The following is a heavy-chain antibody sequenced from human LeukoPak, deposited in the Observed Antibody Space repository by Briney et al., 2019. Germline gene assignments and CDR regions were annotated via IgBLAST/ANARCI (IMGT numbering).Heavy chain of an antibody. V-gene: IGHV3-30*04. CDR1: GFTFSSYA. J-gene: IGHJ6*03. D-gene: IGHD3-10*01. Sequence: GGSLRLSCAASGFTFSSYAMHWVRQAPGKGLEWVAVISYDGSNKYYADSVKGRFTISRDNSKNTLYLQMNSLRAEDTAVYYCAKSYYPNYYYYYMDVWGKGTTVTIPS. CDR2: ISYDGSNK. CDR3: AKSYYPNYYYYYMDV.